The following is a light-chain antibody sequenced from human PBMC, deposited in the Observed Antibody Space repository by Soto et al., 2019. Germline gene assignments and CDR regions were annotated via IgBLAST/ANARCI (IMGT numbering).Light chain of an antibody. J-gene: IGKJ4*01. CDR1: QGLLDSDGRTH. CDR3: MQRLQLNT. V-gene: IGKV2D-29*01. Sequence: DIVLTQTPLSLSVTPGQPASISCNSSQGLLDSDGRTHLYWYVQKTGQPPQALIYEVSKRSSGVPDRFSGSGSGTHFTLTMSRVQAEDAGIYYCMQRLQLNTFGGGTKVEIK. CDR2: EVS.